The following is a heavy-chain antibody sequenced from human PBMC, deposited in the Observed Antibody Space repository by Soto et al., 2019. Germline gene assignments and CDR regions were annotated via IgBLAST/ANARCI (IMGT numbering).Heavy chain of an antibody. D-gene: IGHD3-22*01. J-gene: IGHJ5*02. CDR1: GGSISSGNYY. CDR2: IYYSGST. CDR3: ARTSYDSSGTAADP. Sequence: TLSLPCTVSGGSISSGNYYWSFIRQHPGKGLEWIGYIYYSGSTYYNPSLKSRVTISVDTSKNQFSLKLSSVTAADTAVYYCARTSYDSSGTAADPWGQGTLVTVSS. V-gene: IGHV4-31*03.